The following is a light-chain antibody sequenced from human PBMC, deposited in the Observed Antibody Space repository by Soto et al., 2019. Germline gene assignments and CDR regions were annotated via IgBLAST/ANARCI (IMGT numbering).Light chain of an antibody. J-gene: IGLJ3*02. CDR2: EVS. CDR3: SSYAGSNNLV. V-gene: IGLV2-8*01. Sequence: QAVVTQPPSASGSPGQSVTISCTGTSSDVGGYNYVSWYQQHPGKAPKLMIYEVSERPSGVSDRFSGSKSGNTASLTVSGLQADDEADYYCSSYAGSNNLVFGGGTKLTVL. CDR1: SSDVGGYNY.